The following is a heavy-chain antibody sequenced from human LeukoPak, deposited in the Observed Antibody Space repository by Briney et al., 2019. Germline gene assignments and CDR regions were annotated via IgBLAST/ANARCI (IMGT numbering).Heavy chain of an antibody. J-gene: IGHJ4*02. CDR1: GFTFSSYE. Sequence: GRSLRLSCAASGFTFSSYEMNWVRQAPGKGLEWVSYISSSGSTIYYADSMKGRFTISRDNAKNSLYLQMNSLRAEDTAVYYCARELINFDYWGQGTLVTVSS. D-gene: IGHD2-8*01. CDR3: ARELINFDY. V-gene: IGHV3-48*03. CDR2: ISSSGSTI.